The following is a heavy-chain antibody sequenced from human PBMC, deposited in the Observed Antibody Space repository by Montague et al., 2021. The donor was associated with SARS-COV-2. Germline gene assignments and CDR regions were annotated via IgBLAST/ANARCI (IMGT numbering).Heavy chain of an antibody. D-gene: IGHD1-1*01. CDR2: TYYRSNWSH. V-gene: IGHV6-1*01. Sequence: CAISGDSVSTKLSAWNWIRQSPSRGLEWLGRTYYRSNWSHDYAPSVKSRIIVNPDTSKNQFSLQLNSVTPEDTAVYYCVRDHDRVFDYWGEGTLVTVSS. CDR1: GDSVSTKLSA. CDR3: VRDHDRVFDY. J-gene: IGHJ4*02.